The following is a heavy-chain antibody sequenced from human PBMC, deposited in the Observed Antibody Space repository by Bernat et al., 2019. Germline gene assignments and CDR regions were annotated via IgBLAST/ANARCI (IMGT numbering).Heavy chain of an antibody. CDR2: ISSSSSTI. D-gene: IGHD2-2*01. J-gene: IGHJ6*02. CDR3: ARDLVVVVPAQASLRYYYYYGMDV. CDR1: GFTFSSYS. Sequence: EVQLVESGGGLVQPGGSLRLSCAASGFTFSSYSMNWVRQAPGKGLEWVSYISSSSSTIYCAASVKGRFTISRDNAKNSLYLQMNSLRAEDTAVYYCARDLVVVVPAQASLRYYYYYGMDVWGQGTTVTVSS. V-gene: IGHV3-48*01.